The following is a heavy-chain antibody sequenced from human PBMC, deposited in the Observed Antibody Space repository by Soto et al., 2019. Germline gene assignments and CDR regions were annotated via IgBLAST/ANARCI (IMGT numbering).Heavy chain of an antibody. CDR3: AKGYSYYYYYYMDV. V-gene: IGHV3-23*01. D-gene: IGHD2-15*01. CDR2: ISGSGGST. Sequence: GGSLRLSCEVSGFTFSSYAMGWVRQAPGKGLDWVSAISGSGGSTYYADSVKGRFTISRDNSKNTLYLQMNSLRAEDTAVYFCAKGYSYYYYYYMDVWGTGTTVTVSS. CDR1: GFTFSSYA. J-gene: IGHJ6*03.